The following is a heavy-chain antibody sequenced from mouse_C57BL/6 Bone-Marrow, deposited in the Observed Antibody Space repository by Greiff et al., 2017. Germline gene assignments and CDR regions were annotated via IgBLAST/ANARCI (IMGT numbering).Heavy chain of an antibody. CDR1: GFTFSSYA. CDR3: ARDRRDYYGSSPYAMDN. CDR2: ISDGGSYT. J-gene: IGHJ4*01. V-gene: IGHV5-4*01. Sequence: EVQLVESGGGLVKPGGSLKLSRAASGFTFSSYAMSWVRQTPEKRLEWVATISDGGSYTYYPDNVKGRFTISRDNAKNNLYLQMSHLKSEDTAMYYCARDRRDYYGSSPYAMDNWGQGTSVTVSS. D-gene: IGHD1-1*01.